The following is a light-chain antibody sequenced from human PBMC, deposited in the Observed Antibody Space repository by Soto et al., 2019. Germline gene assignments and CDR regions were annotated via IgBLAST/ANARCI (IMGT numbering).Light chain of an antibody. CDR1: TGTVTSGHN. CDR2: NTS. Sequence: QAVVTQEPSLTVSPGGTVTLTCGSSTGTVTSGHNPYWFHQKPGQAPRTLVYNTSDKHSWTPARFSGSLLGGKAALTLSGAQPEDEADFYCLLSYSGARVFGGGTKLTVL. J-gene: IGLJ3*02. CDR3: LLSYSGARV. V-gene: IGLV7-46*01.